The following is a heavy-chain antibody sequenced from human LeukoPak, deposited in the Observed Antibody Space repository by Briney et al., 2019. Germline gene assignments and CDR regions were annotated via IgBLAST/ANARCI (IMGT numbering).Heavy chain of an antibody. CDR2: ITTHNGHT. J-gene: IGHJ4*02. V-gene: IGHV1-18*01. Sequence: ASVKVSCKASGYTLTTYAISWLRQAPGQGLEWMGWITTHNGHTNYAQNLQGRVTMTTDTSTSTAYMDLRSLRSDDTAVYYCARVGQMTTPYFAYGGRGTLVTVSS. D-gene: IGHD5-24*01. CDR3: ARVGQMTTPYFAY. CDR1: GYTLTTYA.